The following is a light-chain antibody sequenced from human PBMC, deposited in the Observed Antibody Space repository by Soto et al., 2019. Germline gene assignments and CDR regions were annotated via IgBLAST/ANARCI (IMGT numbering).Light chain of an antibody. CDR1: QSVSSY. Sequence: EIVLTQSPATLSLSPGERATLSCRASQSVSSYLAWYQQKPGQAPRLLIYDASNRATGIPARFSGSGSGTGFTLTISSLQSEDFAVYYCQHYGSSSWTFGQGTKVDI. CDR3: QHYGSSSWT. J-gene: IGKJ1*01. V-gene: IGKV3-11*01. CDR2: DAS.